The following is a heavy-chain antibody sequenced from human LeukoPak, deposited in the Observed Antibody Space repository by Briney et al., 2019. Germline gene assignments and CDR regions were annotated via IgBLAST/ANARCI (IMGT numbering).Heavy chain of an antibody. Sequence: ASVKVSCKASGYTFTIYGISWVRQAPGQGLEWMGWISAYNGNTNYAQKLQGRVTITRDTSATTAYMELSSLRSEDTAVYYCAGSYCSATDCYSWFDPWGQGTLVTVSS. J-gene: IGHJ5*02. D-gene: IGHD2-2*02. CDR2: ISAYNGNT. CDR1: GYTFTIYG. CDR3: AGSYCSATDCYSWFDP. V-gene: IGHV1-18*01.